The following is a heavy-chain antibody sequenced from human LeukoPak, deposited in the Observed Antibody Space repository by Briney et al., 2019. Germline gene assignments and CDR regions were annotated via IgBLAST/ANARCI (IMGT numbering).Heavy chain of an antibody. Sequence: GGSLRLSCAASGFTFSSYWMSWVRQAPGKGLEWVANIKQDGSEKYYVDSVKGRFTISRDNAKNSLYLQMNSLRAEDTAVYYCARAYYYDSSGYYYEIDAFDIWGQGTMVTVSS. CDR3: ARAYYYDSSGYYYEIDAFDI. D-gene: IGHD3-22*01. J-gene: IGHJ3*02. CDR1: GFTFSSYW. CDR2: IKQDGSEK. V-gene: IGHV3-7*01.